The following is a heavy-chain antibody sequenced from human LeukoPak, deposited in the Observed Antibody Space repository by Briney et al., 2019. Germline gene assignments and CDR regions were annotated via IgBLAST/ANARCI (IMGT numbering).Heavy chain of an antibody. D-gene: IGHD3-10*01. Sequence: PSETLSLTCTVSGGSIGSSSYYWGWIRQPPGKGLNWIGSIYYSGSTYYNPSLKSRVTISVDTSRDHLSLKLSSVTAAATAVYYCARAYYYGSGSYFNWGQGTLVTVSS. CDR1: GGSIGSSSYY. CDR2: IYYSGST. V-gene: IGHV4-39*07. J-gene: IGHJ4*02. CDR3: ARAYYYGSGSYFN.